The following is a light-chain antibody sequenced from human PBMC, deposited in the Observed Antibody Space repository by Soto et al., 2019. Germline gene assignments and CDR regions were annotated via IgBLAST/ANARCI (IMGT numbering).Light chain of an antibody. J-gene: IGLJ3*02. CDR1: SSNIGAGYD. CDR3: QSYDSSLSGWV. V-gene: IGLV1-40*01. CDR2: GNS. Sequence: QSVLTQPPSVSGAPGQRVTISCTWSSSNIGAGYDVHWYQQLPGTAPKLLIYGNSNRPSGVPDRCSGSKSGTSASLAITGLQAEDEADYYCQSYDSSLSGWVFGGGTKLTVL.